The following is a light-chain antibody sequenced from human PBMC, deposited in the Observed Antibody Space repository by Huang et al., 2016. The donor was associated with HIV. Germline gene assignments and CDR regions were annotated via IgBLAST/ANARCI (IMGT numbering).Light chain of an antibody. CDR2: AAS. J-gene: IGKJ1*01. CDR1: QSITSN. CDR3: QQYNNWPPWT. Sequence: EIVMTQSPATLSVSPGDRATLSCRASQSITSNFAWYQQKPGQAPRLLIYAASTRATGIPARFSGSGSGTEFTLSISSLQSEDFAVYYCQQYNNWPPWTFGQGTKVEIK. V-gene: IGKV3-15*01.